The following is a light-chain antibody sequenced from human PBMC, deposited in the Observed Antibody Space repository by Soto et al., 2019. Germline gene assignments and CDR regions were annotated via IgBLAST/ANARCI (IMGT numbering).Light chain of an antibody. CDR3: QQYKSYAT. V-gene: IGKV1-5*01. J-gene: IGKJ1*01. CDR1: QSLNSS. Sequence: TQSPSALSASVCDRATLTCRAAQSLNSSLAWYQHRPGQAPRLLIYGASTWDSGVPSRFSGSGSGTEFTLTINSLEPDDLAAYYCQQYKSYATFGRGTKVDIK. CDR2: GAS.